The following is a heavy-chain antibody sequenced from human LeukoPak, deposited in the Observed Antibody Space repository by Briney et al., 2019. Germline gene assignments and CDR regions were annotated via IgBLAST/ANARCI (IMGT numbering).Heavy chain of an antibody. Sequence: AASLKVSCKASGDTFTIYGISWVPHAPGQGVEWMGWISAYNGNTNYAQKLQGRVTMTTDTSTSTAYMELRSLRSDDTAVYYCARHYVWGSYRHPDYWGQGTLVTVSS. V-gene: IGHV1-18*01. CDR1: GDTFTIYG. D-gene: IGHD3-16*02. J-gene: IGHJ4*02. CDR3: ARHYVWGSYRHPDY. CDR2: ISAYNGNT.